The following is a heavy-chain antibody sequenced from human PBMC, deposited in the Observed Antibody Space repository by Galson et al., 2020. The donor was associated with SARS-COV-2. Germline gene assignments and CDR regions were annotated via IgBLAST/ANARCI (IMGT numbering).Heavy chain of an antibody. CDR3: ARDGEGFEWLFSSNHPSSDY. J-gene: IGHJ4*02. CDR1: GYTFTSYG. Sequence: ASVKVSCKASGYTFTSYGISWVRQAPGQGLEWMGWISAYNGNTNYAQKFQDRVTLTTDTSTSTAYLYLRSLRSDDTAVYYCARDGEGFEWLFSSNHPSSDYWGQGTLVTVSS. D-gene: IGHD3-3*01. V-gene: IGHV1-18*04. CDR2: ISAYNGNT.